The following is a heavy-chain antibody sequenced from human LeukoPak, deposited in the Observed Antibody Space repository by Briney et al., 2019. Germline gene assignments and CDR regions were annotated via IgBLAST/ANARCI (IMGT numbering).Heavy chain of an antibody. J-gene: IGHJ6*03. Sequence: PGGSLRLSCAASGFTFSTYSMNWVRQAPGKGLEWVSYIDTGTSTIYYADSVKGRFTVSRDNSQNTLYLQMNSLRAEDTAIYYCGKDGIPAGNTFGHYMDVWGKGTTVTIS. CDR2: IDTGTSTI. D-gene: IGHD6-13*01. V-gene: IGHV3-48*01. CDR1: GFTFSTYS. CDR3: GKDGIPAGNTFGHYMDV.